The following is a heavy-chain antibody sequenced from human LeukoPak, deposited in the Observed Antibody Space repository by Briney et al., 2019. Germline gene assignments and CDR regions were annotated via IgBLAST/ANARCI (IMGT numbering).Heavy chain of an antibody. J-gene: IGHJ4*02. CDR3: ARDQEGYYDSSGYGTLDY. CDR2: IRAYNGNT. V-gene: IGHV1-18*01. CDR1: GYTFTSFG. D-gene: IGHD3-22*01. Sequence: ASVKVSCKASGYTFTSFGISWVREAPGQGLEWMGWIRAYNGNTNYAQKLQGRVTMTTDTSTSTAYMELRSLRSDDTAVYYCARDQEGYYDSSGYGTLDYWGQGTLVTVSS.